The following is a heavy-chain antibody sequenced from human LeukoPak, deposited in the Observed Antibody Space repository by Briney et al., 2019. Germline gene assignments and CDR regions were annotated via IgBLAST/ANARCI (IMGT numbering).Heavy chain of an antibody. Sequence: GGSLRLSCGASGFTFSSYCMSWVRQAPVKGLEWVSAISGSGGTTYSADSVKGRFTISRDNSKNTVYLQMNSLRVEDTAVYYCAKEYGNIWPNHGGYAFDIWGQGTMVTVSS. J-gene: IGHJ3*02. V-gene: IGHV3-23*01. D-gene: IGHD5-24*01. CDR1: GFTFSSYC. CDR3: AKEYGNIWPNHGGYAFDI. CDR2: ISGSGGTT.